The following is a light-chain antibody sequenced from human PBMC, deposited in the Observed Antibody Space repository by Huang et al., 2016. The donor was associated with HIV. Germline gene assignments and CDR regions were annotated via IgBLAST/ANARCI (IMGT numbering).Light chain of an antibody. J-gene: IGKJ1*01. Sequence: EIVMTQSPATLSVSPGERATLSCRARQSVSSNLDGYQQKPGQAPRLLMYGASTRAPGIPVRFSGSGSGTEFTLTISSLQSEDFAVYYCQQYNNWPPERTFGQGTKVEIK. V-gene: IGKV3-15*01. CDR2: GAS. CDR1: QSVSSN. CDR3: QQYNNWPPERT.